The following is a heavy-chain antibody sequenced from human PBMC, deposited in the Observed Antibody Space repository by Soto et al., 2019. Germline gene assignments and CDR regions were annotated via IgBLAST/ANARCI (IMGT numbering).Heavy chain of an antibody. CDR2: IYYNGNT. CDR1: NGSISSSISY. CDR3: ARHPTGRWFGDGPDY. J-gene: IGHJ4*02. D-gene: IGHD3-10*01. Sequence: QPQLQESGPGLVKPSETLSLTCTVSNGSISSSISYWGWIRQPPGGGLAWIGIIYYNGNTYYNPSLKSRVTISVDTSKNQFSLKLSAVTAADTAVYYCARHPTGRWFGDGPDYWGQGTLVTVSS. V-gene: IGHV4-39*01.